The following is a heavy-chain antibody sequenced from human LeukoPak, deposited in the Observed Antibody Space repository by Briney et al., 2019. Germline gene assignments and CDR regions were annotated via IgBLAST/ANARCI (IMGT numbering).Heavy chain of an antibody. CDR1: GGSISNYY. V-gene: IGHV4-59*12. D-gene: IGHD3-9*01. CDR2: IYYSGST. CDR3: TRDSYDILTGYYTGQNS. Sequence: ASETLALTCTVSGGSISNYYWSWIRQPPGKGLEWIGYIYYSGSTKYNPSLKSRVTISLDTSKNQFSLRLSSVTAADTAVYYCTRDSYDILTGYYTGQNSWGQGTLVTVSS. J-gene: IGHJ4*02.